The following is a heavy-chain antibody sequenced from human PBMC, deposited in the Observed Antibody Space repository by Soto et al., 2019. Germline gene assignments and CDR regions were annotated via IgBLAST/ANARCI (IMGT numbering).Heavy chain of an antibody. CDR1: GFTFSSYA. V-gene: IGHV3-30-3*01. D-gene: IGHD5-12*01. Sequence: QVQLVESGGGVVQPGRSLRLSCAASGFTFSSYAMHWVRQAPGKGLEWVAVISYDGSNKYYADSVKGRFTISTDNSKNTLYLQMNSLRAEDTAVYYCARDPVLAFVAANYFDYWGQGTLVTVSS. CDR3: ARDPVLAFVAANYFDY. J-gene: IGHJ4*02. CDR2: ISYDGSNK.